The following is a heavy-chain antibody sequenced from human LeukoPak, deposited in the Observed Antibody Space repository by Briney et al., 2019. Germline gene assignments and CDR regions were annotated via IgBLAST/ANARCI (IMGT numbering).Heavy chain of an antibody. CDR3: ATAPTWILDY. Sequence: ASVKVSCKVSGYTFTDYYMHWVQQAPGKGLEWMGLVDPEDGETIYAEKIQGRVTITADTSTDTAYMELSSLRSEGTAVYYCATAPTWILDYWGQGTLVTVSS. CDR2: VDPEDGET. D-gene: IGHD5-18*01. J-gene: IGHJ4*02. V-gene: IGHV1-69-2*01. CDR1: GYTFTDYY.